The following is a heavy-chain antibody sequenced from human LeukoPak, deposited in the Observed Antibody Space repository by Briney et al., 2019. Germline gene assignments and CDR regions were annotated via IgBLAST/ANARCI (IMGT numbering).Heavy chain of an antibody. CDR1: GGSFSGYY. Sequence: SETLSLTCAVYGGSFSGYYWSWIRQPPGKGLEWIGEINHDGSTNYNPSLKSRVTISVDTSKNQFSLKLSSVTAADTAVYYCARVPLEGSSSWYFNYYYYGMDVWGQGTTVTVSS. J-gene: IGHJ6*02. CDR2: INHDGST. V-gene: IGHV4-34*01. CDR3: ARVPLEGSSSWYFNYYYYGMDV. D-gene: IGHD6-13*01.